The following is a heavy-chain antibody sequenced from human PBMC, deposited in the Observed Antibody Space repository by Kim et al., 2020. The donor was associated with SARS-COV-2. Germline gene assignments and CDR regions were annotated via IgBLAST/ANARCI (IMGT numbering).Heavy chain of an antibody. CDR1: GFTFSSYV. CDR2: ISGSGGST. CDR3: TKRVTGGPIDY. V-gene: IGHV3-23*01. Sequence: GSLRLSCAASGFTFSSYVMSWVRQAPGKGLEWVSSISGSGGSTYHADSVKGRFTISRDNSKNTLYLQMNSLRDEDTAVYFCTKRVTGGPIDYWGQGTLVTVSS. J-gene: IGHJ4*02. D-gene: IGHD2-8*02.